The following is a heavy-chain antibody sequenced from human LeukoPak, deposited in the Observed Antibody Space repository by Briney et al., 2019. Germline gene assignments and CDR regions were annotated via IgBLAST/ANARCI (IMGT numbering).Heavy chain of an antibody. V-gene: IGHV3-30-3*01. Sequence: PGGSLRLSCAASGFTFSSYAMHWVRQAPGKGLEWVAVISYDGSNKYYADSVKGRFTISRDNSKNTLYLQMNSLRAEDTAVYYCAKTIFGVVIDDAFDIWVRGTMVTVSS. D-gene: IGHD3-3*01. CDR3: AKTIFGVVIDDAFDI. J-gene: IGHJ3*02. CDR2: ISYDGSNK. CDR1: GFTFSSYA.